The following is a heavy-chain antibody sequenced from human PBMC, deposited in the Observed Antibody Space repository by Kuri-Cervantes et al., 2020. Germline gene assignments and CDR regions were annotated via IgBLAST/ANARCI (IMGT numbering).Heavy chain of an antibody. D-gene: IGHD5-12*01. CDR2: ISSSSSYI. V-gene: IGHV3-21*01. CDR1: GFTFSSYS. Sequence: LTCAASGFTFSSYSMNWVRQAPGKGLEWVSSISSSSSYIYYADSVKGRFTISRDNAKNSLYLQMNSLRDEDTAVYYCARQEKGIVATYRHYYYYGMDVWGQGTTVTVSS. J-gene: IGHJ6*02. CDR3: ARQEKGIVATYRHYYYYGMDV.